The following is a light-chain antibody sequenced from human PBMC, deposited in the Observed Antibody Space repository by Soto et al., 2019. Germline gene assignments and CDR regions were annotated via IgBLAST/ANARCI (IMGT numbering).Light chain of an antibody. J-gene: IGLJ1*01. CDR2: DVS. CDR3: CSYTSSSTL. Sequence: QSVLTQPRSVSGSPGQSVTISCTGTSSDVGGYNYVSWYQQHPGKAPKLVIYDVSKRPSGVPDRFSGSKSGNTASLTISGLQAEDEADYYCCSYTSSSTLFGTGTKVTVL. V-gene: IGLV2-11*01. CDR1: SSDVGGYNY.